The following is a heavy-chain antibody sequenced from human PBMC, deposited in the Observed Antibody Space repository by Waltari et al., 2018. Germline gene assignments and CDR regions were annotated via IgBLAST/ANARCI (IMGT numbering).Heavy chain of an antibody. Sequence: QVQLVESGGGVVQPGRSLSVSCAASGFTFSSYGMPWVRQAPGKGLEWVAVISYDGSNKYYADSVKGRFTISRDNSKNTLYLQMNSLRAEDTAVYYCAKDEGWVVAAPYFDYWGQGTLVTVSS. J-gene: IGHJ4*02. CDR2: ISYDGSNK. CDR1: GFTFSSYG. CDR3: AKDEGWVVAAPYFDY. V-gene: IGHV3-30*18. D-gene: IGHD2-15*01.